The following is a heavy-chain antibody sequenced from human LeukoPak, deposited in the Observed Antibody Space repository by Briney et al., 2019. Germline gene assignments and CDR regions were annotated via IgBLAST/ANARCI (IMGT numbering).Heavy chain of an antibody. CDR1: GYIFTHYR. CDR2: ISAKNGKT. CDR3: ARDPEWQKNPDDFDS. D-gene: IGHD3-3*01. Sequence: ASVKVSCKASGYIFTHYRISWLRQAPGQGLEWVGWISAKNGKTNYAQKVQGRVTMTTDTSTTTAYMELRSLRSDDTAVYFFARDPEWQKNPDDFDSWGQGTLVTVSS. V-gene: IGHV1-18*01. J-gene: IGHJ4*02.